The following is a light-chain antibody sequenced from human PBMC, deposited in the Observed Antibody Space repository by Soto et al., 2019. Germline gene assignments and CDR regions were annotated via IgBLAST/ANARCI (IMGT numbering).Light chain of an antibody. CDR2: GES. CDR1: QSVSST. V-gene: IGKV3-15*01. J-gene: IGKJ5*01. CDR3: RQFNNWPFT. Sequence: EIVTTQSPGTLSVSPGERATLSCGAGQSVSSTLAWNQRRPGQAPRLLIYGESTRATGIPARFSVRGSGTEFTLTISSLQSEDFGVFICRQFNNWPFTFG.